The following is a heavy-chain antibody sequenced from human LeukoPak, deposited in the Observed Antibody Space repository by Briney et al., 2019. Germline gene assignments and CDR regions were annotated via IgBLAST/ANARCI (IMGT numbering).Heavy chain of an antibody. Sequence: PGGSLRLSCAASGFTFSSYWMSWVRQAPGKGLEWVANIKQDGSEKYYVDSVKGRFTISRDNAKNLLYLQMNSLRAEDTAVYYCAREYDSSGYYYANWGQGTLVTVSS. J-gene: IGHJ4*02. CDR2: IKQDGSEK. V-gene: IGHV3-7*01. D-gene: IGHD3-22*01. CDR1: GFTFSSYW. CDR3: AREYDSSGYYYAN.